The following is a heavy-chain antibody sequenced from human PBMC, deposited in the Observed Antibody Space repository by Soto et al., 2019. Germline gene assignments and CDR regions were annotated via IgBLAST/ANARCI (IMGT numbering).Heavy chain of an antibody. D-gene: IGHD5-12*01. CDR3: ARAPQIVAMGRPFDY. V-gene: IGHV4-34*01. Sequence: SETLSLTCAVYGGSFSGYSWNWIRQPPGKGLEWIGKINHSGSTNYNPSLKSRVTISLDTSKNQFSLRLTSLTAADTAVYFCARAPQIVAMGRPFDYWGQGILVTVSS. J-gene: IGHJ4*02. CDR2: INHSGST. CDR1: GGSFSGYS.